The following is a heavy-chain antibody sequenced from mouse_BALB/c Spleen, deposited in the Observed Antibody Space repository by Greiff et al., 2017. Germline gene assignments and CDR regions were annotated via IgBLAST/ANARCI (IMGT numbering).Heavy chain of an antibody. CDR1: GFTFSSYG. J-gene: IGHJ4*01. CDR2: ISSGGSYT. V-gene: IGHV5-6*02. CDR3: ARQELRGAMDY. D-gene: IGHD1-3*01. Sequence: EVKLVESGGDLVKPGGSLKLSCAASGFTFSSYGMSWVRQTPDKRLEWVATISSGGSYTYYPDSVKGRFTISRDNAKNTLYLQMSSLKSEDTAMYYCARQELRGAMDYWGQGTSVTVSS.